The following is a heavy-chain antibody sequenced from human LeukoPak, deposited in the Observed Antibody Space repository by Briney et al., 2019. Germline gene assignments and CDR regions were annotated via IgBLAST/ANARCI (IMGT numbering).Heavy chain of an antibody. CDR3: ARARGIPMVRGVRGKGAHMDV. J-gene: IGHJ6*04. CDR1: GGSFSGYY. V-gene: IGHV4-34*01. D-gene: IGHD3-10*01. CDR2: INHSGST. Sequence: SETLSLTCAVYGGSFSGYYWSWIRQPPGKGLEWIGEINHSGSTNYNPSLKSRVTISVDTSKNQFSLKLSSVTAADTAVYYCARARGIPMVRGVRGKGAHMDVWGKGTTVTVSS.